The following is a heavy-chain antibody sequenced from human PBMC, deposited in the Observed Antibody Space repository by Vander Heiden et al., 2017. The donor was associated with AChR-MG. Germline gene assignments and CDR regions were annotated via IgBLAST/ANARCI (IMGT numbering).Heavy chain of an antibody. CDR1: GGSISSYY. D-gene: IGHD3-10*01. Sequence: QVQLQESGPGLVKPSETLSLTCTVSGGSISSYYWRWIRQPPGKGLEWIGYIYYSGSTNYNPSLKSRVTISVDTSKNQFSLKLSSVTAADTAVYYCARHGYYGSGSYSYYYGMDVWGQGTTVTVSS. J-gene: IGHJ6*02. V-gene: IGHV4-59*08. CDR3: ARHGYYGSGSYSYYYGMDV. CDR2: IYYSGST.